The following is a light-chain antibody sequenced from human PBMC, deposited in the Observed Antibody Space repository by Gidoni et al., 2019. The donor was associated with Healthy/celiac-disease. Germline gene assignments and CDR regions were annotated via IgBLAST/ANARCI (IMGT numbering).Light chain of an antibody. J-gene: IGKJ3*01. CDR1: QSVLYSSNNKNY. Sequence: DIVMTQSPDSLAVSLGERATINCKSSQSVLYSSNNKNYLAWYQQKTGQPPKLLIYWASTRESGVPDRFSGSGSGTDFTLTISSLQAEDVAVYYCQQYYSTRPTFGPGTKVDIK. V-gene: IGKV4-1*01. CDR2: WAS. CDR3: QQYYSTRPT.